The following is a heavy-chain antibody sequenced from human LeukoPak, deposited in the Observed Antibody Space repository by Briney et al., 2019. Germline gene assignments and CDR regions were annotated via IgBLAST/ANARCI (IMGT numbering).Heavy chain of an antibody. CDR2: VYTSGGT. CDR1: GGSIINYS. D-gene: IGHD3-3*01. CDR3: ARGSGYSGYYFDY. J-gene: IGHJ4*02. V-gene: IGHV4-4*07. Sequence: SETLSLTCTVSGGSIINYSWSWIRQPAGKGLEWIGRVYTSGGTNYNPSLKSRVTMSVDTSKNQFSLKLSSVTAADTAVYYCARGSGYSGYYFDYWGQGTLVTVSS.